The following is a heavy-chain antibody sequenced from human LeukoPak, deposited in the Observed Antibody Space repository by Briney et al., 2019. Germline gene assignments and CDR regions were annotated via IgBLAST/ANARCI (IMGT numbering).Heavy chain of an antibody. CDR1: GSRFTGNN. Sequence: ASGTLSCSASGSRFTGNNMHWVRQAPGQGLGWMGWINPNSGDTNYAQKFQGRVTMTRDTSISTAYMELSRLRSDDTAVYYCARDKSGDSGWYSYFNYWGQGTLVTVSS. J-gene: IGHJ4*02. D-gene: IGHD6-19*01. V-gene: IGHV1-2*02. CDR2: INPNSGDT. CDR3: ARDKSGDSGWYSYFNY.